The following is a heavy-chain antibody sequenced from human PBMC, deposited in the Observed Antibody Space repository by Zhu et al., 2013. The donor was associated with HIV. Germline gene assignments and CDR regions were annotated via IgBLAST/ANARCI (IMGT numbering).Heavy chain of an antibody. CDR3: VLRPKYSRPSDSHLPFDY. D-gene: IGHD6-6*01. Sequence: QVHLVQSGTEVKKPGSSVRLSCRASGGTFTHYAVHWVRQAPGHGLEWVGGIIFVFNVANNAETFQGRVALTADVSKSTAFLTLSSLTLADTALYFCVLRPKYSRPSDSHLPFDYWGLGTLVTVAS. J-gene: IGHJ4*02. CDR1: GGTFTHYA. CDR2: IIFVFNVA. V-gene: IGHV1-69*01.